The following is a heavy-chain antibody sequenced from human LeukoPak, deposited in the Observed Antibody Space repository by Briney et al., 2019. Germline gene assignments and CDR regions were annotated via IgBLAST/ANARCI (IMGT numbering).Heavy chain of an antibody. CDR2: FYATGST. D-gene: IGHD2-15*01. CDR3: ARDGRDCSDDSCYFGAFDI. V-gene: IGHV4-61*02. Sequence: SXXLSLTCTVAGGSITSSGYHWSWIRQPGGKGLEWLGRFYATGSTNYNPSLQSRCTISLDRSKNKLSLRLGSVTSADSAVYYCARDGRDCSDDSCYFGAFDIWGQGTMVTVSS. J-gene: IGHJ3*02. CDR1: GGSITSSGYH.